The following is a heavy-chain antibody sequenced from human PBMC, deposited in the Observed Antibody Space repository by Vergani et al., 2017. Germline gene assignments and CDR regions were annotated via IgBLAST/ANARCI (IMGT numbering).Heavy chain of an antibody. D-gene: IGHD3-22*01. CDR3: AKDISSDSSGYIRGGAFDI. Sequence: EVQLVESGGGLVQPGGSLRLSCAASGFTFSSYSMNWVRQAPGKGLEWVSYISSSSSTIYYADSVKGRFTISRDNAKISLYLQMNSLRAEDTALYYCAKDISSDSSGYIRGGAFDIWGQGTMVTVSS. CDR2: ISSSSSTI. CDR1: GFTFSSYS. V-gene: IGHV3-48*01. J-gene: IGHJ3*02.